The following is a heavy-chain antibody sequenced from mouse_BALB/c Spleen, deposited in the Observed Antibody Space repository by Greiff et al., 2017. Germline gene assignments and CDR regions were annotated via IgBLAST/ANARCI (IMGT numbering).Heavy chain of an antibody. J-gene: IGHJ4*01. CDR1: GFTFSSFG. V-gene: IGHV5-17*02. Sequence: EVHLVESGGGLVQPGGSRKLSCAASGFTFSSFGMHWVRQAPEKGLEWVAYISSGSSTIYYADTVKGRFTISRDNPKNTLFLQMTSLRSEDTAMYYCARSFHYYGYYAMDYWGQGTSVTVSS. CDR3: ARSFHYYGYYAMDY. D-gene: IGHD1-2*01. CDR2: ISSGSSTI.